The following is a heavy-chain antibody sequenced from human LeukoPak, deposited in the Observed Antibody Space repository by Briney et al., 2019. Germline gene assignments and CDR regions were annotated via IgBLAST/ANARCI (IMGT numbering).Heavy chain of an antibody. D-gene: IGHD3-10*01. Sequence: GGSLRLSCAASGFTFSSYAMSWVRQAPGKGLEWVSAISGSGGSTYYADSVKGRFTISRDNSKNTLYLLMNSLRAEDTAVYYCAKSMVRENWFDPWGQGTLVTVSS. CDR2: ISGSGGST. CDR3: AKSMVRENWFDP. CDR1: GFTFSSYA. J-gene: IGHJ5*02. V-gene: IGHV3-23*01.